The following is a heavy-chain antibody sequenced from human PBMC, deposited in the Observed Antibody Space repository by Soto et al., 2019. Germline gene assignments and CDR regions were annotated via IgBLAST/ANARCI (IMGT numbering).Heavy chain of an antibody. CDR1: GFIFSNYW. CDR2: IKQDGSEK. D-gene: IGHD3-3*01. V-gene: IGHV3-7*03. Sequence: GGSLRLSCVASGFIFSNYWMSWVRQAPGKGLEWVASIKQDGSEKYYVDSVQGRFTMSRDNSENSLYLQMNGLRVEDTAVYYCARDLLYYDFWSGYSHAIDVWGQGTMVTVSS. CDR3: ARDLLYYDFWSGYSHAIDV. J-gene: IGHJ3*01.